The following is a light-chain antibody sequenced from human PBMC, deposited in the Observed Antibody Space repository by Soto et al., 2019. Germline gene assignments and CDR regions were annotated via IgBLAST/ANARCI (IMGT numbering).Light chain of an antibody. CDR1: SSGVGGYNY. Sequence: QSALTQPRSVSGSPGQSVTISCTGTSSGVGGYNYFSWYQHQPAKATKFIIYDVTKRPSGVPDCFSGSTSGNTASLIISGRQAEDEAYYYCCSYSDGYSWVFGAGTKVTVL. CDR2: DVT. CDR3: CSYSDGYSWV. J-gene: IGLJ3*02. V-gene: IGLV2-11*01.